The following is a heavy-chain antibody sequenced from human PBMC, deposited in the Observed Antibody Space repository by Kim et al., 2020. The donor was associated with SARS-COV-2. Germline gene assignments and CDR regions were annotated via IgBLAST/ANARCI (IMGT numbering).Heavy chain of an antibody. CDR3: ARDSPRSADHIVVVVAAKPYYYYGMDV. V-gene: IGHV3-48*02. Sequence: GGSLRLSCAASGFTFSSYSMNWVRQAPGKGLEWVSYISSSSSTIYYADSVKGRFTISRDNAKNSLYLQMNSLRDEDTAVYYCARDSPRSADHIVVVVAAKPYYYYGMDVWGQGTTVTVSS. J-gene: IGHJ6*02. CDR2: ISSSSSTI. D-gene: IGHD2-15*01. CDR1: GFTFSSYS.